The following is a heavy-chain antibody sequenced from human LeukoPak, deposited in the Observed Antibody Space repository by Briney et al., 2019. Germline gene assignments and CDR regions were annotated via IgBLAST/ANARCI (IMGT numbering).Heavy chain of an antibody. Sequence: PSETLSLTCNVSGGSISGYHWSWIRQPPGKGLEWLGYIYYSGSSNYNPSLKSRVTMSADTSKNQFSLKLSSVTAADTAVYYCARVPRSYYYYYYMDVWGKGTTVAVSS. CDR1: GGSISGYH. V-gene: IGHV4-59*01. CDR3: ARVPRSYYYYYYMDV. J-gene: IGHJ6*03. CDR2: IYYSGSS.